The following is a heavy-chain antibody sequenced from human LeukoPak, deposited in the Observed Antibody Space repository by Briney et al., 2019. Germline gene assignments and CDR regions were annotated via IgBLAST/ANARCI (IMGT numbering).Heavy chain of an antibody. CDR2: ISYDGSNK. CDR1: GFTFSSYA. V-gene: IGHV3-30*04. Sequence: GGSLRLSCAAPGFTFSSYAMHWVRQTPGKGLEWVAVISYDGSNKYYADSVKGRFTISRDNSKNTLYLQMNSLRAEDTAVYYCARTAVAYKPYWGQGTLVTVSS. D-gene: IGHD6-19*01. CDR3: ARTAVAYKPY. J-gene: IGHJ4*02.